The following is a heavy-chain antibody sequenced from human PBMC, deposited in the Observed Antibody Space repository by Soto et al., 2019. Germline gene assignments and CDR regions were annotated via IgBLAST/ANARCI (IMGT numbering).Heavy chain of an antibody. Sequence: EVQLVESGGGLVKPGVSLRLSCAASGFTFSSYSMNWVRQAPGKGLEWVSTISSRNNDMYYVDSVKGRFTISRDNARNSVYLQMNSLRADDTAVYYCARDVNGGFCGAWGQGTLVTVSS. J-gene: IGHJ5*02. CDR3: ARDVNGGFCGA. CDR2: ISSRNNDM. CDR1: GFTFSSYS. D-gene: IGHD2-21*01. V-gene: IGHV3-21*01.